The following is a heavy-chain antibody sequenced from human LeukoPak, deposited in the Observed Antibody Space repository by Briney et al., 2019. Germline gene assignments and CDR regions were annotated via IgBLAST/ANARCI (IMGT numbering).Heavy chain of an antibody. D-gene: IGHD2-15*01. CDR2: INHSGST. Sequence: SETLSLTCAVYGGSFSGYYWGWIRQPPGKGLEWIGEINHSGSTNYNPSLKSRVAISVDTSKNQFSLKLSSVTAADTAVYYCARRGPYLGYCSGGTCYAMNWFDPWGQGTLVTVSS. CDR1: GGSFSGYY. CDR3: ARRGPYLGYCSGGTCYAMNWFDP. V-gene: IGHV4-34*01. J-gene: IGHJ5*02.